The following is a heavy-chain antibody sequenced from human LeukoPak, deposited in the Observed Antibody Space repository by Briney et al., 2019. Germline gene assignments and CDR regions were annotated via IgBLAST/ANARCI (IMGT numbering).Heavy chain of an antibody. V-gene: IGHV3-7*01. CDR2: IKQDGSEK. CDR1: GFTFSNYW. CDR3: ARNGAFDI. Sequence: PGGSLRLSCAASGFTFSNYWMSWVRQAPGKGLEWVANIKQDGSEKYYVDSVKGRFTISSDNAKNSLDLQMNSLRAEDTAVYYCARNGAFDIWGQGTMVTVSS. J-gene: IGHJ3*02.